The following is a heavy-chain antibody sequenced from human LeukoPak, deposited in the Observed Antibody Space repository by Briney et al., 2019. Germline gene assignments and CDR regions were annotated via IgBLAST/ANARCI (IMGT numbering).Heavy chain of an antibody. Sequence: ASVKVSCKASGGTFSSYTISWVRQAPGQGLEWMGRIISILGIANYAQKFQGRVTITADKSTGTAYMELSSLRSEDTAVYYCARDLAGNYFDYWGQGTLVTVSS. CDR2: IISILGIA. J-gene: IGHJ4*02. CDR1: GGTFSSYT. D-gene: IGHD3-10*01. V-gene: IGHV1-69*04. CDR3: ARDLAGNYFDY.